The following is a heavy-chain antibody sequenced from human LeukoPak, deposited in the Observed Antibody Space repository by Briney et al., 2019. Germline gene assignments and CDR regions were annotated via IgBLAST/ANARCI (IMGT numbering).Heavy chain of an antibody. D-gene: IGHD1-14*01. Sequence: GGSLRLSWAAAGFTFSSYGMHWVRQAPGKGLEWVAVISYDGSNKYYADSVKGRFTISRDNSKNTLYLQMNSLRAEDTAVYYCAKRKYYFDYWGQGTLVTVSS. CDR2: ISYDGSNK. CDR1: GFTFSSYG. J-gene: IGHJ4*02. V-gene: IGHV3-30*18. CDR3: AKRKYYFDY.